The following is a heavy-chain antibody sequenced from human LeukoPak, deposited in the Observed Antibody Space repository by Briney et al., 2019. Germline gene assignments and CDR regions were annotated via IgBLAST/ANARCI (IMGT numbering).Heavy chain of an antibody. CDR3: AKVLGYSSGWFDY. D-gene: IGHD6-19*01. J-gene: IGHJ4*02. CDR2: ISGSASTT. Sequence: GGSLRLSCAASAFAFSSYAMSWVRQAPGKGLEWVSTISGSASTTYYADSVKGRFTISRDNSKNTLFLQMNSLTADDTAVYYCAKVLGYSSGWFDYWGQGTLVTVSS. CDR1: AFAFSSYA. V-gene: IGHV3-23*01.